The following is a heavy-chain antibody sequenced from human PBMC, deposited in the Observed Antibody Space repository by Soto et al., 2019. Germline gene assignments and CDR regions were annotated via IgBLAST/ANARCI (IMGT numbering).Heavy chain of an antibody. J-gene: IGHJ2*01. CDR2: IYYSGTT. CDR1: GASISSADYY. CDR3: ARAPIPRYFDL. Sequence: TSETLSLTCTVSGASISSADYYWSWIRQPPGKGLEWIGYIYYSGTTYNNPSLKSRVTISGDTSKNQFSLKLSSVTAADTAVYYCARAPIPRYFDLWGRGTLVTVS. V-gene: IGHV4-30-4*01. D-gene: IGHD2-2*02.